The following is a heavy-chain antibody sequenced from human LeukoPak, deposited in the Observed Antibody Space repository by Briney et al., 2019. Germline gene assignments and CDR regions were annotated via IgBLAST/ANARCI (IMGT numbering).Heavy chain of an antibody. CDR2: IYHSGST. CDR3: ARGPYDFWSGYYLNYFDY. CDR1: GGSISSGGYS. D-gene: IGHD3-3*01. V-gene: IGHV4-30-2*01. J-gene: IGHJ4*02. Sequence: PSQTLSLTCAVSGGSISSGGYSWSWIRQPPGKGLEWIGYIYHSGSTYYNPSLKSRVTISVDRSKTPYSMKLRSVTAADTAVYYCARGPYDFWSGYYLNYFDYWGQGTLVTVSS.